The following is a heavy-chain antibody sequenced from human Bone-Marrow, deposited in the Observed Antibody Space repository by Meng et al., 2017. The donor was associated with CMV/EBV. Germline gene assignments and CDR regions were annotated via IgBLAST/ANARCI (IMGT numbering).Heavy chain of an antibody. V-gene: IGHV4-39*01. J-gene: IGHJ4*02. D-gene: IGHD3-22*01. CDR2: IYYSGST. CDR1: GGSISSSNHY. Sequence: SETLSLTCTVAGGSISSSNHYWAWIRQPPGKGLEWIGSIYYSGSTYYNPSLKSRVTISVDTSKNQFSLKLSSVTAADTAVYYCARHRQYYYDSSGPLDYWGQGTLVTVSS. CDR3: ARHRQYYYDSSGPLDY.